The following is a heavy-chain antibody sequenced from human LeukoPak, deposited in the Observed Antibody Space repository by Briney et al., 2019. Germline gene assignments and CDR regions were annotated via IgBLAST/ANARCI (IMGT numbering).Heavy chain of an antibody. J-gene: IGHJ4*02. CDR1: GFTFSSYA. Sequence: GSLRLSCAASGFTFSSYAMSWVRQPPGKGLEWIGEINHSGSTNYNPSLKSRVTISVDTSKNQFSLKLSSVTAADTAVYYCARGPFRITMVRGAFDYWGQGTLVTVSS. D-gene: IGHD3-10*01. CDR3: ARGPFRITMVRGAFDY. V-gene: IGHV4-34*01. CDR2: INHSGST.